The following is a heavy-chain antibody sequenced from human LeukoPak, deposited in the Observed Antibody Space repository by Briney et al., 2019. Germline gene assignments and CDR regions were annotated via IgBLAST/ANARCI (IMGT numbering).Heavy chain of an antibody. V-gene: IGHV4-59*01. Sequence: TSETLSLTCTVSGGSINYYHWMWIRQPPGKGLEWIGYIYYSGGTHYNPSLKSRVTMLVDTSKNQFSLKLTAVTAADTAVYYCARETPGAGHFDYWGQGSLVTVSS. D-gene: IGHD7-27*01. J-gene: IGHJ4*02. CDR2: IYYSGGT. CDR1: GGSINYYH. CDR3: ARETPGAGHFDY.